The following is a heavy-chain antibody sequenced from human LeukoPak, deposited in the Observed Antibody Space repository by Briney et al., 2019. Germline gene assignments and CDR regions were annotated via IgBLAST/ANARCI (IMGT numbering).Heavy chain of an antibody. J-gene: IGHJ4*02. CDR3: AKGIDILTAYLDY. CDR1: GFTFNYYA. Sequence: GGSLTLSCAASGFTFNYYAMYWVRQAPGQGLEWVTAISGSGGNTYYADSVKGRFTMSRDNSKNMVYLQMNSLRAEDTAVYYCAKGIDILTAYLDYWGQGTLVTVSS. V-gene: IGHV3-23*01. D-gene: IGHD3-9*01. CDR2: ISGSGGNT.